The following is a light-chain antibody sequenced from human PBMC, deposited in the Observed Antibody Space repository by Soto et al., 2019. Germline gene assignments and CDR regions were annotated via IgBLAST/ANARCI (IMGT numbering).Light chain of an antibody. J-gene: IGKJ1*01. CDR2: KAS. Sequence: DMRMTHSPSTLPASAVDRVTVTCRASQSIRSWLAWYQEKPGKAPKLLIYKASLLETGVPSRFSGSASGTEFTLTISSLQTDDFGTYYCQQYNSHPWTFGQGTKVDIK. CDR1: QSIRSW. CDR3: QQYNSHPWT. V-gene: IGKV1-5*03.